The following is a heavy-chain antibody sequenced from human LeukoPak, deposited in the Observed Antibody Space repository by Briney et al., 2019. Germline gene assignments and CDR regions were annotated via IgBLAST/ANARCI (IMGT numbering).Heavy chain of an antibody. CDR2: IYYSGST. V-gene: IGHV4-39*01. CDR1: GGSISSSSYY. J-gene: IGHJ5*02. CDR3: ATSPYYYGSGSYGPQLGWFDP. Sequence: SETLSLTCTGSGGSISSSSYYSGWIRQPPGKGLEWIGSIYYSGSTYYNPSIKSRVTITVATSDTPSSLKLSSVTAADTAVYYCATSPYYYGSGSYGPQLGWFDPWGQGTLVTVSS. D-gene: IGHD3-10*01.